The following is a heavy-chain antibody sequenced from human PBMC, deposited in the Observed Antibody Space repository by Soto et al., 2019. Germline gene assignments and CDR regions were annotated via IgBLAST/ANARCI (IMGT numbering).Heavy chain of an antibody. CDR3: ALFQAAKNWFDP. Sequence: QITLKESGPTLVKPTQTLTLTCTFSGFSLSTSGVGVGWIRQPPGKALEWLALIYWDDDKRYSPSLKSRLTITKDSSKNQVVLTMTNMDPVDTATYYCALFQAAKNWFDPWGQGTLVTVSS. V-gene: IGHV2-5*02. CDR1: GFSLSTSGVG. J-gene: IGHJ5*02. CDR2: IYWDDDK. D-gene: IGHD6-25*01.